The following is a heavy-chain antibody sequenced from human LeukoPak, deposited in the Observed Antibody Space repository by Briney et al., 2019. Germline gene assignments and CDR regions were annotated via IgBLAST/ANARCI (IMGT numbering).Heavy chain of an antibody. CDR1: GFTFSSYG. Sequence: GGSLRLSCAASGFTFSSYGLHWVRQAPGKELEWVVVITYDRSNKYYADSVKGRFTISRDNAKNSLFLQMNSLRGEDTAVYYCARCTTGKTFGSLREITKSREIDYWGQGTLVTVSS. J-gene: IGHJ4*02. CDR3: ARCTTGKTFGSLREITKSREIDY. CDR2: ITYDRSNK. V-gene: IGHV3-30*03. D-gene: IGHD1-1*01.